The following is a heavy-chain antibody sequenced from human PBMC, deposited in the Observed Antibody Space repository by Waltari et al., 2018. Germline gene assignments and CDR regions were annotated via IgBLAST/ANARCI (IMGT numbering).Heavy chain of an antibody. V-gene: IGHV1-46*01. Sequence: QVQLVQSGAEVKKPGASVKVSCKASGYTFTSYYMHWVRQAPGKGLEWMGIINPSGGSTSYAQKFQGRVTMTRDTSTSTVYMELSSLRSEDTAVYYCARDHDILTGYYGYYFDYWGQGTLVTVSS. CDR2: INPSGGST. CDR1: GYTFTSYY. CDR3: ARDHDILTGYYGYYFDY. D-gene: IGHD3-9*01. J-gene: IGHJ4*02.